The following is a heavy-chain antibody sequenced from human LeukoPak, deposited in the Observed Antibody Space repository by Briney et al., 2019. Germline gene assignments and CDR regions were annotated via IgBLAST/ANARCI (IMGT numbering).Heavy chain of an antibody. D-gene: IGHD2-2*01. V-gene: IGHV3-23*01. Sequence: GGSLRLSCAASGFTFSSYAMSWVRQAPGKGLEWVSAISGSGGSTYYADSVEGRFTISRDNSKNTLYLQMNSLRVEDTAVYYCAKNIVVVPAASFDYWGQGTLVTVSS. CDR2: ISGSGGST. J-gene: IGHJ4*02. CDR3: AKNIVVVPAASFDY. CDR1: GFTFSSYA.